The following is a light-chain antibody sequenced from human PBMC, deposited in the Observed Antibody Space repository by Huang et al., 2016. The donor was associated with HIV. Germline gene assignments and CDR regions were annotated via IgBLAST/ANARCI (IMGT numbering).Light chain of an antibody. CDR3: QQYHSYSWT. CDR1: QSISYW. Sequence: DIQMTQSPSTLSASVGDRVTITCRASQSISYWLAWYQQKPGKAPNLLIYKSSSLQSGVPSRFSGSVSGTEFTLTISSLQPDDFASYYCQQYHSYSWTFGQGTKVEIK. CDR2: KSS. J-gene: IGKJ1*01. V-gene: IGKV1-5*03.